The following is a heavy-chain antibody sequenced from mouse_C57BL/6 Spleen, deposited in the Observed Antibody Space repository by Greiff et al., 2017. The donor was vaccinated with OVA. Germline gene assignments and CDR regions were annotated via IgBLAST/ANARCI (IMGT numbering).Heavy chain of an antibody. CDR2: INYDGSST. CDR1: GFTFSDYY. J-gene: IGHJ4*01. V-gene: IGHV5-16*01. CDR3: ARGEAYYSNSYYAMDY. Sequence: EVKLQESEGGLVQPGSSMKLSCTASGFTFSDYYMAWVRQVPEKGLEWVANINYDGSSTYYLDSLKSRFIISRDNAKNILYLQMSSLKSEDTATYYCARGEAYYSNSYYAMDYWGQGTSVTVSS. D-gene: IGHD2-5*01.